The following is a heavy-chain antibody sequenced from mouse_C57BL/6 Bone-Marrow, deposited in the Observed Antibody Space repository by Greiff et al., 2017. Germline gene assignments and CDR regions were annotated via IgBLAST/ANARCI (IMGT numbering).Heavy chain of an antibody. CDR2: IYPRSGNT. V-gene: IGHV1-81*01. Sequence: VKLMESGAELARPGASVKLSCKASGFTFTSYGISWVKQRTGQGLEWIGEIYPRSGNTYYNEKFKGKATLTADKSSSTAYMELRCLTSEVSAVYFYARTCYLAYWGQGTLVTVSA. CDR1: GFTFTSYG. D-gene: IGHD2-12*01. J-gene: IGHJ3*01. CDR3: ARTCYLAY.